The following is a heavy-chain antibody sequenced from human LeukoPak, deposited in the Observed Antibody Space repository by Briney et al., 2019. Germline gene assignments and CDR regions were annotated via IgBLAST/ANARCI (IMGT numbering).Heavy chain of an antibody. D-gene: IGHD6-13*01. Sequence: PSETLSLTCTVSGGSISSYYWSRIRQPAGKGLEWIGRIYTSGSTNYNPSLKSRVTISVDTSKNQFSLKLSSVTAADTAVYYCASSPTGIAAAAYDYWGQGTLVTVSS. CDR1: GGSISSYY. CDR2: IYTSGST. V-gene: IGHV4-4*07. CDR3: ASSPTGIAAAAYDY. J-gene: IGHJ4*02.